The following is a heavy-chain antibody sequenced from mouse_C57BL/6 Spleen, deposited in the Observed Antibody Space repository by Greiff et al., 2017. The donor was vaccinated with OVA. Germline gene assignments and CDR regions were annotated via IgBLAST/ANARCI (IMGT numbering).Heavy chain of an antibody. CDR1: GFTFSDYG. D-gene: IGHD1-1*01. J-gene: IGHJ1*03. Sequence: EVKLQESGGGLVKPGGSLKLSCAASGFTFSDYGMHWVRQAPEKGLEWVAYISSGSSTIYYADTVKGRFTISRDNAKNTLFLQMTSLRSEDTAMYYCARPLSTTVVDWYFDVWGTGTTVTVSS. V-gene: IGHV5-17*01. CDR3: ARPLSTTVVDWYFDV. CDR2: ISSGSSTI.